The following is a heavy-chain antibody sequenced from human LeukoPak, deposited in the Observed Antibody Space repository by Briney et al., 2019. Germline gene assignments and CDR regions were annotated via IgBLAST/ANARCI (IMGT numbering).Heavy chain of an antibody. CDR2: INPNSGGT. CDR3: ARDARRDDYSWKFFDY. J-gene: IGHJ4*02. V-gene: IGHV1-2*02. CDR1: AYTFTTYY. D-gene: IGHD5-24*01. Sequence: ASVKVSCKASAYTFTTYYMHWVRRAPGQGLEWMGWINPNSGGTYYAQKFQGRVTMTRDTSINTVYMDLSGLRSDDTAVYYCARDARRDDYSWKFFDYRGQGTLVTVSS.